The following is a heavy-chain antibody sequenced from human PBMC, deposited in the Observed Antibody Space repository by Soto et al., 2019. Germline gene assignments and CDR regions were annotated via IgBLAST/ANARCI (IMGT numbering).Heavy chain of an antibody. CDR3: ARGGALAGNYYYYGMDV. J-gene: IGHJ6*02. CDR1: GFTVRSFY. CDR2: IYTGGST. D-gene: IGHD6-19*01. V-gene: IGHV3-53*05. Sequence: GGSLRLSCAASGFTVRSFYMNWVRQAPGKGLEWVSIIYTGGSTYYADSVKGRFTISRDNSKNTLYLQVNSLRVEDTAVYYCARGGALAGNYYYYGMDVWGQGTTVTVSS.